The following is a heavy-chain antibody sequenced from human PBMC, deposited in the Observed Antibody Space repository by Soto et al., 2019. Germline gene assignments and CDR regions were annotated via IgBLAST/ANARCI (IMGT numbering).Heavy chain of an antibody. D-gene: IGHD1-26*01. V-gene: IGHV3-30*03. CDR3: AREFRTSGSRDAFDL. Sequence: GGSLRLSCAASGFTFSTYGMHWVRQAPGKGLEWVAVISYYGSNKYYADSVKGRFTISRDNSKNTLDLQMNSLRAEDTAVYYCAREFRTSGSRDAFDLWGQGTMVTVSS. CDR1: GFTFSTYG. CDR2: ISYYGSNK. J-gene: IGHJ3*01.